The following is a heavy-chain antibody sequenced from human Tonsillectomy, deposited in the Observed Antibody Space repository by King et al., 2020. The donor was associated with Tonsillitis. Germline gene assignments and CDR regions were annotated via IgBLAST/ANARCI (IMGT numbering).Heavy chain of an antibody. J-gene: IGHJ6*03. CDR2: IIPIFGTA. D-gene: IGHD1-26*01. V-gene: IGHV1-69*01. CDR3: ARDGGGRYFPHYYYYMDV. CDR1: GGTFSSYA. Sequence: QLVQSGAEVKKPGSSVKVSCKASGGTFSSYAISWVRQAPGQGLEWMGGIIPIFGTANYAQKFQGRVTITADESTSTAYMELSSLRSEDTAVYYCARDGGGRYFPHYYYYMDVWGKGTTVTVSS.